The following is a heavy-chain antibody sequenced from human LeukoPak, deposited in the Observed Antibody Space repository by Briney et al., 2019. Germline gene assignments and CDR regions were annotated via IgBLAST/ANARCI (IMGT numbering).Heavy chain of an antibody. CDR3: ARDRQVAAAGDYYYYGMDV. Sequence: PGGSLRLSCAASGFTFSSYSMNSVRQAPGKGLEWVSSISSSSSYIYYADSVKGRFTISRDNAKNSLYLQMNSLRAEDTAVYYCARDRQVAAAGDYYYYGMDVWGQGTTVTVSS. J-gene: IGHJ6*02. CDR2: ISSSSSYI. V-gene: IGHV3-21*01. D-gene: IGHD6-13*01. CDR1: GFTFSSYS.